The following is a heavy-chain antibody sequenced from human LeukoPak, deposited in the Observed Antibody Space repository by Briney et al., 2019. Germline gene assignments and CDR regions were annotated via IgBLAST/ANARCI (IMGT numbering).Heavy chain of an antibody. Sequence: GGSLRLSCAASGFTFSIYSMNWVRQAPGKGLEWVSSISSSSTYIYQADSVKGRFTISRDNAKNPLYLQMNSLRAEDTGVYYCARDRGADFWGQGTLVTVSS. V-gene: IGHV3-21*01. CDR3: ARDRGADF. CDR1: GFTFSIYS. J-gene: IGHJ4*02. D-gene: IGHD3-10*01. CDR2: ISSSSTYI.